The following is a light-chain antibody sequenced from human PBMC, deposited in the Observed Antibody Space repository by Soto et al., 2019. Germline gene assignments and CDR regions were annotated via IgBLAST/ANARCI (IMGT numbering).Light chain of an antibody. V-gene: IGKV1-39*01. Sequence: IQITQSPSSLSASVGDRVTITCRASHTVATYLNWYRQKPGKAPQPLIWDASHLETGVPSLFISSGAGTDFTLTISSLQPEDFATYYCQQGYVYTLTFGGGTKVDIK. CDR2: DAS. CDR3: QQGYVYTLT. J-gene: IGKJ4*01. CDR1: HTVATY.